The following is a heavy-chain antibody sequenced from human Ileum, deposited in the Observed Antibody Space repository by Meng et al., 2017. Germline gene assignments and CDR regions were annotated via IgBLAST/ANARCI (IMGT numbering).Heavy chain of an antibody. V-gene: IGHV1-18*01. J-gene: IGHJ4*02. D-gene: IGHD2-15*01. CDR3: ASGTPGRSYCDY. Sequence: QVHLLRSGTGVKKPGASVRVSCKASGYTFGSYGICWVRQAPGQGLEWMGWFVNYVDTYPAPKFQGRVTMTTDTHTNTAFMELRSLTSDDTAVYYCASGTPGRSYCDYWGQGTLVTVSS. CDR1: GYTFGSYG. CDR2: FVNYVDT.